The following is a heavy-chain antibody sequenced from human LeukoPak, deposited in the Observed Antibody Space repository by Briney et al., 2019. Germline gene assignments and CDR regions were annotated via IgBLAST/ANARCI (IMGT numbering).Heavy chain of an antibody. D-gene: IGHD3-9*01. V-gene: IGHV1-2*06. CDR3: ARGYYDILTGSVIFDY. CDR1: GYTFTGYY. Sequence: ASVKVSCKASGYTFTGYYMHWVRQAPGQGLEWMGRINPNSGGTNYAQKFQGRVTMTRDTSISTAYMELSRLRSDDTAVYYCARGYYDILTGSVIFDYWGQGTLVTVSS. CDR2: INPNSGGT. J-gene: IGHJ4*02.